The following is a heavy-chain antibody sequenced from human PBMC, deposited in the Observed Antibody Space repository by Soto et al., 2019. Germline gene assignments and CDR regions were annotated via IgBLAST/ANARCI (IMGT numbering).Heavy chain of an antibody. CDR3: ARVDNSHGSGWYGPVDY. Sequence: QVQLVESGGGVVQPGRSLRLSCAASGFTFSSYAMYWVRQAPGKGLEWVAVISYDGTNKYYADSVKGRFTISRDNSKNTLYLQMNSLRAEDTAVYYCARVDNSHGSGWYGPVDYWGQGTLVTVSS. CDR1: GFTFSSYA. D-gene: IGHD6-19*01. V-gene: IGHV3-30-3*01. CDR2: ISYDGTNK. J-gene: IGHJ4*02.